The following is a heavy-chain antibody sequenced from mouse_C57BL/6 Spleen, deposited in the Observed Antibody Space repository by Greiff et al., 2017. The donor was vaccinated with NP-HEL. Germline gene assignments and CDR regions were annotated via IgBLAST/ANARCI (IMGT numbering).Heavy chain of an antibody. Sequence: VQLQQSGAELARPGASVKMSCKASGYTFTSYTMHWVKQRPGQGLEWIGYINPSSGYTKYNQKFKDKATLTADKSSSTAYMQLSSLTSEDSAVYYCVGYWYFDVWGTGTTVTVSS. J-gene: IGHJ1*03. CDR1: GYTFTSYT. V-gene: IGHV1-4*01. CDR3: VGYWYFDV. CDR2: INPSSGYT.